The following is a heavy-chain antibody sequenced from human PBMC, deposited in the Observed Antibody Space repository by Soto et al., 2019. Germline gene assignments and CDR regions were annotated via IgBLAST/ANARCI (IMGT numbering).Heavy chain of an antibody. V-gene: IGHV3-73*02. CDR2: IRVKANNYAT. J-gene: IGHJ6*02. Sequence: EVQLVESGGGLVQPGGSLKLSCAASGFSFSDSAMHWVRQASGRGLEWFGHIRVKANNYATAYAASVKGRFTISRDESKNTAYLQMNSLKTEDTAVYYCSRTYGGVWGQGTTVTVSS. CDR3: SRTYGGV. CDR1: GFSFSDSA. D-gene: IGHD2-21*01.